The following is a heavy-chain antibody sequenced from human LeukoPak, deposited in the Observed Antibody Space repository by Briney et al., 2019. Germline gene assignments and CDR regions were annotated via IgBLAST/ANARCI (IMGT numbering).Heavy chain of an antibody. D-gene: IGHD6-6*01. Sequence: PSETLSLTCTVSGGSISSSSYYWGWLRQPPGKGLEWIGSIYYSGSTYYNPSLKSRVTISVDTSKNQFSLKLSSVTAADTAVSYCARESKEYSSSPAGPMDVWGKGTTVTVSS. CDR1: GGSISSSSYY. J-gene: IGHJ6*04. CDR2: IYYSGST. V-gene: IGHV4-39*07. CDR3: ARESKEYSSSPAGPMDV.